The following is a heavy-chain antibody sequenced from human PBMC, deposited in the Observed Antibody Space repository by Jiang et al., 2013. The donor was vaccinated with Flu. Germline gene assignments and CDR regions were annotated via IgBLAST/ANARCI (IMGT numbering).Heavy chain of an antibody. J-gene: IGHJ6*02. CDR1: GITFSDYG. V-gene: IGHV3-30*18. Sequence: VQLVESGGGVVQVGRSLRLSCAVSGITFSDYGMHWVRQAPGKGLEWVSLISDDGSNKQYADSVKGRFSISRDNAKNTLYLQMNSLRTEDTAVYYCAKEPGYYYHYGMDVWGQGTRVTVSS. D-gene: IGHD3-10*01. CDR3: AKEPGYYYHYGMDV. CDR2: ISDDGSNK.